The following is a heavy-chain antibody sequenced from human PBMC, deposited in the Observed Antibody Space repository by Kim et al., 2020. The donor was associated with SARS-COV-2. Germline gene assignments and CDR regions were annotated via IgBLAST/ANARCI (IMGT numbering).Heavy chain of an antibody. CDR2: IYYSGST. CDR3: ARVGPEGRENVRDGYNPYYFDY. J-gene: IGHJ4*02. Sequence: SETLSLTCTVSGGSISSYYWSWIRQPPGKGLEWIGYIYYSGSTNYNPSLKSRVTISVDTSKNQFSLKLSSVTAADTAVYYCARVGPEGRENVRDGYNPYYFDYWGQGTLVTVSS. D-gene: IGHD5-12*01. CDR1: GGSISSYY. V-gene: IGHV4-59*13.